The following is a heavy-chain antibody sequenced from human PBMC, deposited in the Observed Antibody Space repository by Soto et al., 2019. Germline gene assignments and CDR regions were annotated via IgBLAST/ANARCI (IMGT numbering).Heavy chain of an antibody. CDR2: ISYDGGDK. CDR3: ARDQTVAGPTTFDY. V-gene: IGHV3-30*03. J-gene: IGHJ4*02. Sequence: PGGSLRLSCAASGFTFSSYGMHWVRQAPGKGLEWVAVISYDGGDKYYADSVKGRFTISRDNSRNTLHLQMNSLRIEDTAVYFCARDQTVAGPTTFDYCGQGTLVTVSS. D-gene: IGHD6-19*01. CDR1: GFTFSSYG.